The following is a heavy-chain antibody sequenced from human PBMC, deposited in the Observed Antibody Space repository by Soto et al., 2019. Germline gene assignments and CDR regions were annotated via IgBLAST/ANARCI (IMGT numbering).Heavy chain of an antibody. V-gene: IGHV3-53*04. CDR1: GFTVSSNY. J-gene: IGHJ3*02. CDR2: IYSGGST. D-gene: IGHD3-3*01. Sequence: PGGSLRLSCAASGFTVSSNYMSWVRQAPGKGLEWVSVIYSGGSTYYADSVKGRFTISRHNSKNTLYLQMNSLRAEDTAVYYCACGYRGLTYYDFWSGYPDAFDIWGQGTMVTVSS. CDR3: ACGYRGLTYYDFWSGYPDAFDI.